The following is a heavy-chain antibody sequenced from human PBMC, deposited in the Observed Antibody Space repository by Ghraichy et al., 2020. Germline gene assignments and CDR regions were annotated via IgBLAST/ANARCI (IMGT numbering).Heavy chain of an antibody. V-gene: IGHV4-30-2*01. CDR1: GGSISSGGYS. Sequence: SETLSLTCAVSGGSISSGGYSWSWIRQPPGKGLEWIGYSYHSGSTYYNPSLKSRVTISVDRSKIQFSLKLSSVTAADTAVYYCAREVPSRPPYFDYWGQGTLVTVSS. CDR3: AREVPSRPPYFDY. J-gene: IGHJ4*02. CDR2: SYHSGST.